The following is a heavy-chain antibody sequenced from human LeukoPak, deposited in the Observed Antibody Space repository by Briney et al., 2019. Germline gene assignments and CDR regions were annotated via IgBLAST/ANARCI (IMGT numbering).Heavy chain of an antibody. Sequence: GGSLRLSCAASGFTVSSNYMSWVRQAPGKGLEWVSVIYSGGSTYYADSVKGRFTISRDNSKDTLYLQMNSLRAEDTAVYYCAREMWDSYGYVDYWGQGTLVTVSS. D-gene: IGHD5-18*01. CDR2: IYSGGST. CDR3: AREMWDSYGYVDY. CDR1: GFTVSSNY. V-gene: IGHV3-66*01. J-gene: IGHJ4*02.